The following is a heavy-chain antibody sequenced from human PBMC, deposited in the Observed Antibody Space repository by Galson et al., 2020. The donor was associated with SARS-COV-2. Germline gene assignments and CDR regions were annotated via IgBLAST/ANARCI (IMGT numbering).Heavy chain of an antibody. J-gene: IGHJ4*02. CDR2: IYYSGSA. CDR1: GGSISSSSYY. D-gene: IGHD3-3*01. CDR3: ARDSRYYDFWSGYYTGVFDY. V-gene: IGHV4-39*07. Sequence: SETLSLTCTVSGGSISSSSYYWGWIRQPPGKELEWIGSIYYSGSAYYNPSLKSRVTISVDTSKNQFSLKLSSVTAADTAVYYCARDSRYYDFWSGYYTGVFDYWGQGTLVTVSS.